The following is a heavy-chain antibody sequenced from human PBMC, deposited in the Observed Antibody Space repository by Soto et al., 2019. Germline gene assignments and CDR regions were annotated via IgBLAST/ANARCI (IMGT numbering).Heavy chain of an antibody. CDR3: ARPDPSSYLAAFYT. J-gene: IGHJ6*02. D-gene: IGHD2-2*01. CDR2: IYPGDSDT. CDR1: GYSVTGYW. Sequence: GESVKSSWEGYGYSVTGYWIGWVRQMHGKGLEWMGVIYPGDSDTRDSPSFRGQVTISADKSISTAYLQWSSLKASDTAMYYCARPDPSSYLAAFYTRAQQTAVTISS. V-gene: IGHV5-51*01.